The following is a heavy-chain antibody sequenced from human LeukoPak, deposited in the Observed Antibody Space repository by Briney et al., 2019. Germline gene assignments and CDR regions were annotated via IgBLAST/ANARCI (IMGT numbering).Heavy chain of an antibody. J-gene: IGHJ4*02. Sequence: GGSLRLSCAASGFNFEDHAMHWVRQAPGKGLEWVSGISWNSGNIGYADSVKGRFTISRDNAKNSLYLQMNSLRAEDMALYYCAKGSYFGSPFGYWGQGTLVTVSS. CDR1: GFNFEDHA. D-gene: IGHD3-10*01. CDR3: AKGSYFGSPFGY. CDR2: ISWNSGNI. V-gene: IGHV3-9*03.